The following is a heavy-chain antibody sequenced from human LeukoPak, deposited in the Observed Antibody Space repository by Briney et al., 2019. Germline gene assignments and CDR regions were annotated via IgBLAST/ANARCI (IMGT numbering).Heavy chain of an antibody. D-gene: IGHD3-10*01. Sequence: ASVKVSCKASGYTFTGYYMHWVRQAPGQGLEWMGWINPNSGGTNYAQKFQGRVTMTRDTSISTAYMELSRLRSDDTAVYYCERDLDYYGSGSYYKTDYWGQETLVTVSS. V-gene: IGHV1-2*02. CDR3: ERDLDYYGSGSYYKTDY. CDR2: INPNSGGT. CDR1: GYTFTGYY. J-gene: IGHJ4*02.